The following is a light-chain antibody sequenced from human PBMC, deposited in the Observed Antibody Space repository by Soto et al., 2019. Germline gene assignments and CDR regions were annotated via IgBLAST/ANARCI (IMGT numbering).Light chain of an antibody. CDR1: QTISSW. J-gene: IGKJ1*01. Sequence: DIQMTQSPSTLSASVRDRVTITCRASQTISSWLAWFQQRPGRAPKFLIYKASSLKNGVPLRFSGSGSGTQFTLTNSSLQPDDFAVYYCQQYGSSGTFGQGTKVDIK. CDR3: QQYGSSGT. V-gene: IGKV1-5*03. CDR2: KAS.